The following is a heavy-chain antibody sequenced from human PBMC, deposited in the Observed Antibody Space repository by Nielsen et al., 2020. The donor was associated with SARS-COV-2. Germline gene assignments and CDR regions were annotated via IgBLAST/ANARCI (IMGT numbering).Heavy chain of an antibody. V-gene: IGHV3-23*01. D-gene: IGHD5-12*01. CDR3: AKQYSDNYYDAFDI. CDR1: GFTFSSYA. CDR2: ISGSGGCT. J-gene: IGHJ3*02. Sequence: GESLKISCAASGFTFSSYAMRWVRQAPGKGLEWVSAISGSGGCTYYADSVKGRFTISRDNSKNTLFLQMNSLRAEDTAVYYCAKQYSDNYYDAFDIWGQGTMVTVSS.